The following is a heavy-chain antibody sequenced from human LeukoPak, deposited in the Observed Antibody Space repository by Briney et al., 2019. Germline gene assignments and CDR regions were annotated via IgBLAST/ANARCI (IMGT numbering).Heavy chain of an antibody. CDR3: ARVVGSAGPKIGSFDY. CDR2: IYYSAST. V-gene: IGHV4-31*02. Sequence: YIYYSASTYYNPSLKSRVTISADTSKNQFSLKLSSVTAADTAVYYCARVVGSAGPKIGSFDYWGQGTLVTVSS. D-gene: IGHD3-22*01. J-gene: IGHJ4*02.